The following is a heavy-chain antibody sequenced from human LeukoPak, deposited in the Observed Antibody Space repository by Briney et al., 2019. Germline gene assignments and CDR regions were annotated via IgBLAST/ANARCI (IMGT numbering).Heavy chain of an antibody. CDR3: ARGDYTTSAPYLLPDS. J-gene: IGHJ4*02. V-gene: IGHV4-59*01. D-gene: IGHD2-2*02. CDR1: VGSIIGYY. Sequence: SQTLSLTCTVSVGSIIGYYWSWIRQPPGKVLVWIGYIYYSGSTNYSASLKSRVTISVDTSKNQLSLRLTSMTAADTAVYYCARGDYTTSAPYLLPDSWGQGTLVTVSS. CDR2: IYYSGST.